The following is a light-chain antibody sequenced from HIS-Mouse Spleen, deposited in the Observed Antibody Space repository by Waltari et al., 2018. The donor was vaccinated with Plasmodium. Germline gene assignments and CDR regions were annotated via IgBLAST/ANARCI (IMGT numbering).Light chain of an antibody. Sequence: SYELTQPPSVSVSPGQTARITCSGDALPTQYAYWYQQKPGQAPVLVIYKDSERPAGIPERVTGASSGTTGTLTISGGQAEDEADYYRQSADSSGTPNWVFGGGTKLTVL. V-gene: IGLV3-25*03. CDR3: QSADSSGTPNWV. CDR1: ALPTQY. J-gene: IGLJ3*02. CDR2: KDS.